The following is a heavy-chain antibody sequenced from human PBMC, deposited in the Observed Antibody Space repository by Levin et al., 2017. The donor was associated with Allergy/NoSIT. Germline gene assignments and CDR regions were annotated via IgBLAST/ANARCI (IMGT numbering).Heavy chain of an antibody. CDR3: ARRDTVTTRSLIY. CDR1: GYSFTSYW. J-gene: IGHJ4*02. CDR2: IDPSDSYT. D-gene: IGHD4-17*01. V-gene: IGHV5-10-1*01. Sequence: KVSCKGSGYSFTSYWISWVRQMPGKGLEWMGRIDPSDSYTNYSPSFQGHVTISADKSISTAYLQWSSLKASDTAMYYCARRDTVTTRSLIYWGQGTLVTVSS.